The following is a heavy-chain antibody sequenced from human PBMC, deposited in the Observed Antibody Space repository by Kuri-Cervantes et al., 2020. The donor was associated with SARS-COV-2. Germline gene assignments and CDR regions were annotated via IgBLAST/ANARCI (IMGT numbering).Heavy chain of an antibody. CDR2: FKSKAAGGTT. CDR1: GFTFSDAW. D-gene: IGHD2-2*02. Sequence: GESLKISCVASGFTFSDAWMSWVRQTPGKGLEWIGRFKSKAAGGTTVHAAPVQGRFTISRDDSRNTLYLQMDSLKVEDTGVYYCARARYCSSTSCYTDYYYMDVWGKGTTVTVSS. J-gene: IGHJ6*03. V-gene: IGHV3-15*01. CDR3: ARARYCSSTSCYTDYYYMDV.